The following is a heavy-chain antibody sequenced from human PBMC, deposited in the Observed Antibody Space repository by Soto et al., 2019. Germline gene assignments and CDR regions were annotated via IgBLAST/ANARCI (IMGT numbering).Heavy chain of an antibody. Sequence: GGSLRLSCAASGFTFSSYWMSWVRQAPGKGLEWVANIKQDGSEKYYVDSVKGRFTISRDNAKNSLYLQMNSLRAEDTAVYYCARIRTYSGYDRLRFDYWGQGTLVTVSS. J-gene: IGHJ4*02. D-gene: IGHD5-12*01. CDR1: GFTFSSYW. CDR2: IKQDGSEK. V-gene: IGHV3-7*01. CDR3: ARIRTYSGYDRLRFDY.